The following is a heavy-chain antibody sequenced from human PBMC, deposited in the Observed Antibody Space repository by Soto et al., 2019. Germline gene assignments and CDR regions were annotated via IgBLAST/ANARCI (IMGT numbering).Heavy chain of an antibody. CDR3: ARLLLTSYSSGWHPTFDY. J-gene: IGHJ4*02. CDR2: INPSGGST. CDR1: GYTFTSYY. D-gene: IGHD6-19*01. Sequence: GASVKVSCKASGYTFTSYYMHWVRQAPGQGLEWMGIINPSGGSTSYAQKFQGRVTMTRDTSTSTVYMELSSLRSEDTAVYYCARLLLTSYSSGWHPTFDYWGQGTLVTVSS. V-gene: IGHV1-46*03.